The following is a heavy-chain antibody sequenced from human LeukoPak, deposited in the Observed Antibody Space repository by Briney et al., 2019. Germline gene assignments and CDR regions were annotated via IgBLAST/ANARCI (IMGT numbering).Heavy chain of an antibody. CDR2: LYTDGST. V-gene: IGHV4-61*02. J-gene: IGHJ4*02. D-gene: IGHD3-22*01. CDR3: ARTIRGEYYDSSGPAYY. CDR1: GGSITSGIYY. Sequence: PSQTLSLTCTVSGGSITSGIYYWGWIRQPAGKGLEWIGRLYTDGSTRYNPALKSRVTISVDKSKNQFSLKLSSVTAADTAVYYCARTIRGEYYDSSGPAYYWGQGTLVTVSS.